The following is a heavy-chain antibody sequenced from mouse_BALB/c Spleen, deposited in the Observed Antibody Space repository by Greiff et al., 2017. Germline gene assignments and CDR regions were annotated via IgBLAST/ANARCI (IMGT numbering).Heavy chain of an antibody. CDR3: ARSPMIYYGNYGY. Sequence: QVQLQQSGAELVKPGASVKLSCKASGYTFTSYWMHWVKQRPGQGLEWIGEINPSNGRTNYNEKFKSKATLTVDKSSSTAYMQLSSLTSEDSAVYYCARSPMIYYGNYGYWGQGTTLTVSS. CDR2: INPSNGRT. J-gene: IGHJ2*01. V-gene: IGHV1S81*02. CDR1: GYTFTSYW. D-gene: IGHD2-1*01.